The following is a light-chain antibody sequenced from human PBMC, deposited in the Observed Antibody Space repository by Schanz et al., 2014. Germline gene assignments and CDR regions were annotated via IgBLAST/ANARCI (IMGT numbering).Light chain of an antibody. CDR1: QSISSW. CDR3: QQYGFSPT. V-gene: IGKV1-5*01. Sequence: DIQMPQSPSTLSASVGDRVTITCRASQSISSWLAWYQQKPGKAPKLLIYDASSLESGVPSRFSGSGSGTEFTLTISSLQPDDFAVYSCQQYGFSPTFGQGTKLEIK. J-gene: IGKJ2*01. CDR2: DAS.